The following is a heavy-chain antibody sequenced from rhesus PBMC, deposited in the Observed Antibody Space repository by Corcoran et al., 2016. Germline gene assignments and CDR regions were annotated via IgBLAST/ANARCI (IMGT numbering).Heavy chain of an antibody. J-gene: IGHJ4*01. CDR1: GGSFSSYW. Sequence: QVQLQESGPGLVKPSETLSLTCAVSGGSFSSYWWSWIRQPPGKGLEWIGESNGNSGSTNYNPSLTMRVTISKDSSKNHFSLKLSSVTAADTAVYYCARSAILDYWGQGVLVTVSS. CDR3: ARSAILDY. V-gene: IGHV4-80*01. CDR2: SNGNSGST. D-gene: IGHD2-2*01.